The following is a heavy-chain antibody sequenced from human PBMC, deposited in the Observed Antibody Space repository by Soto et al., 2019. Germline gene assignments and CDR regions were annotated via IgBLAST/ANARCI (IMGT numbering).Heavy chain of an antibody. Sequence: QVQLVQSGAEEKKPGASVKVSCKASGYTFTTYAIHWVRQAPGQRLEWMGWINAGNGNTRYSQKFQGRVTITRDTSARTADMELSSLRCEDTAVYYCARGRYCSGGTCYGMDVWGQGTTVTVSS. CDR3: ARGRYCSGGTCYGMDV. D-gene: IGHD2-15*01. V-gene: IGHV1-3*05. CDR1: GYTFTTYA. CDR2: INAGNGNT. J-gene: IGHJ6*02.